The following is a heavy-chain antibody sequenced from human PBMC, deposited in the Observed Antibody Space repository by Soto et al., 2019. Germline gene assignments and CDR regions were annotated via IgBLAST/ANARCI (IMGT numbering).Heavy chain of an antibody. CDR3: TRGGNYDSSGYQWAGAFDI. V-gene: IGHV3-49*03. D-gene: IGHD3-22*01. Sequence: GGSLRLSCTASGFTFGDYAMSWFRQAPGKGLEWVGFIRSKAYGGTTEYAASVKGRFTISRDDSKSIAHLQMNSLKTEDTAVYYCTRGGNYDSSGYQWAGAFDIWGQGTMVTVSS. CDR1: GFTFGDYA. CDR2: IRSKAYGGTT. J-gene: IGHJ3*02.